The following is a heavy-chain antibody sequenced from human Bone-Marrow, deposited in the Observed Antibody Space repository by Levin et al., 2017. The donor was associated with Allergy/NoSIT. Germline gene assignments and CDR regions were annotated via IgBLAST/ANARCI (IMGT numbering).Heavy chain of an antibody. J-gene: IGHJ4*02. CDR3: ATQYCSGGSCYLGGGSY. CDR1: GGTFSSYA. Sequence: SVKVSCKASGGTFSSYAISWVRQAPGQGLEWMGGIIPIFGTANYAQKFQGRVTITADKSTSTAYMELSSLRSEDTAVYYCATQYCSGGSCYLGGGSYWGQGTLVTVSS. D-gene: IGHD2-15*01. CDR2: IIPIFGTA. V-gene: IGHV1-69*06.